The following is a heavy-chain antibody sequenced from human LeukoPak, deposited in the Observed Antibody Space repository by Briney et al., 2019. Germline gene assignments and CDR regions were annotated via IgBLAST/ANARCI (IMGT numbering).Heavy chain of an antibody. D-gene: IGHD5-18*01. CDR1: GYSFTSYW. J-gene: IGHJ4*02. V-gene: IGHV5-51*01. CDR2: IYPGDSDT. CDR3: ARQNVGYSYGTFDF. Sequence: GESLKVSCKGSGYSFTSYWIGWGRQMPGKDLEWMGIIYPGDSDTSYSPSFQGQVTISADKSISTAYLQWSSLKASDTAMYYCARQNVGYSYGTFDFWGQGTLVTVSS.